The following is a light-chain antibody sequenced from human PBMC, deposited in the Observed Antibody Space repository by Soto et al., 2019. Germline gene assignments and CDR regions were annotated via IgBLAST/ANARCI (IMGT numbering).Light chain of an antibody. Sequence: DIQMTQSPSYLSASVGDRVTITCQASQDISNYLNWYQQKPGKAPKLLIYDASNLETGVPSRFSGSGSGTDFTFTISSLQPEDIATYYCQQYDNLPTFGQGTRLEIK. CDR3: QQYDNLPT. CDR2: DAS. CDR1: QDISNY. V-gene: IGKV1-33*01. J-gene: IGKJ5*01.